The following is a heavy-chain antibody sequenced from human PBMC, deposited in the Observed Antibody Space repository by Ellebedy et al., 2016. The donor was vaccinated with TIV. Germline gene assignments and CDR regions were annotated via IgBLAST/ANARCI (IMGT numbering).Heavy chain of an antibody. V-gene: IGHV4-34*01. Sequence: SETLSLTXAVYGGSFSGYYWSWIRQPPGKGLEWIGEINHSGSTNYNPSLKSRVTISVDTSKNQFSLKLSSVTAADTAVYYCASGLAKHDYWGQGTLVTVSS. CDR1: GGSFSGYY. J-gene: IGHJ4*02. CDR2: INHSGST. CDR3: ASGLAKHDY. D-gene: IGHD6-13*01.